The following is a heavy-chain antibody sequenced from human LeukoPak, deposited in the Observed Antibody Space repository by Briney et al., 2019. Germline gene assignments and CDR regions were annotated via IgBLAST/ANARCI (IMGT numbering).Heavy chain of an antibody. D-gene: IGHD6-13*01. CDR3: ARRGSSSWYGYFQH. J-gene: IGHJ1*01. V-gene: IGHV4-39*01. Sequence: SETLSLTCTVSGGSIGSSSYYWGWIRQPPGKGLEWIGSIYYSGSTYYNPSLKSRVTISVDTSKNQFSLKLSSVTAADTAVYYCARRGSSSWYGYFQHWGQGTLVTVSS. CDR1: GGSIGSSSYY. CDR2: IYYSGST.